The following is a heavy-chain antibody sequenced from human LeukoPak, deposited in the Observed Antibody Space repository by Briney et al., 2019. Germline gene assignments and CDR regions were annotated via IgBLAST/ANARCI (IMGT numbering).Heavy chain of an antibody. CDR1: GYTFTGYY. V-gene: IGHV1-2*02. D-gene: IGHD5-18*01. J-gene: IGHJ4*02. Sequence: ASVTVSCKASGYTFTGYYMHWVRQAPGQGLEWMGWINPNSGGTNYAQKFQGRVTMTRDTSISTAYMELSRLRSDDTAVYYCARVTIEAAMAWYYFDYWGQGTLVTVSS. CDR3: ARVTIEAAMAWYYFDY. CDR2: INPNSGGT.